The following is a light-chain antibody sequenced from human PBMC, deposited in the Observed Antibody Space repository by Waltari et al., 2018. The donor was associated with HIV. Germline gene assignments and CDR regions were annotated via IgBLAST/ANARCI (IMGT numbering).Light chain of an antibody. CDR2: QDN. V-gene: IGLV3-1*01. J-gene: IGLJ3*02. CDR3: QAWDSSTAV. Sequence: SYELTQPPSVSVYPGQTASITCSGDKLGDKYACWYQQKPGQSPVLVIDQDNKRPSGIPERFSGSNSGNTATLTISGTQAMDEADYYCQAWDSSTAVFGGGTKLTVL. CDR1: KLGDKY.